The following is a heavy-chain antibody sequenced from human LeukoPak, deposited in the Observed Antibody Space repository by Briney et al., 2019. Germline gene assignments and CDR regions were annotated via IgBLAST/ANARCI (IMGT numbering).Heavy chain of an antibody. CDR2: TGSSDAGT. CDR3: AKAPVTSCRGAYCYPFDS. V-gene: IGHV3-23*01. Sequence: GGSLRLSCAASGFTLSTYAMSWVRQTPGKGLEWVAATGSSDAGTYHADSVRGRFTISRDNSKNTLYLKMNSLRAEDAAVYFCAKAPVTSCRGAYCYPFDSWGQGTLVTVSS. D-gene: IGHD2-21*01. J-gene: IGHJ4*02. CDR1: GFTLSTYA.